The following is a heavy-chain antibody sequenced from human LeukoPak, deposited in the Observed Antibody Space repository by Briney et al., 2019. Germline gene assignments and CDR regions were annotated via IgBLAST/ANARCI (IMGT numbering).Heavy chain of an antibody. D-gene: IGHD6-19*01. Sequence: SETLSLTCAVYGGSFSGYYWSWIRQPPGKGLEWIGYIYYSGSTNYNPSLKSRVTISVDTSKNQFSLNLSSVTAADTAVYYCTRRAGTDSNGAFDIWGQGTVVTVSS. CDR2: IYYSGST. J-gene: IGHJ3*02. V-gene: IGHV4-59*12. CDR3: TRRAGTDSNGAFDI. CDR1: GGSFSGYY.